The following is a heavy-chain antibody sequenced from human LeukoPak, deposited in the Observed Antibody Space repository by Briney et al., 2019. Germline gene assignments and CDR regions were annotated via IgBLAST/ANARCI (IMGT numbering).Heavy chain of an antibody. CDR3: AKIQGVDY. V-gene: IGHV3-30*04. CDR2: ISYHGRNK. CDR1: GFTFSSYA. J-gene: IGHJ4*02. Sequence: PGGSLRLSCAASGFTFSSYAMHWVRQAPGKGLEWVAVISYHGRNKNYADSVKGRFTISRDNSKNTLYLQMNSLRAEDTAVYYCAKIQGVDYWGQGTLVTVSS.